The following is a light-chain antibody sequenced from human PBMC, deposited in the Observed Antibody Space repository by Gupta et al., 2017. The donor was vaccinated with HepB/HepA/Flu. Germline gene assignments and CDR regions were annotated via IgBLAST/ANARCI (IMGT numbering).Light chain of an antibody. CDR3: QQYNHWPPWT. CDR1: QSVGSD. CDR2: GAN. Sequence: ETVMTQSPGTLSVSPGGTATLSCRASQSVGSDLAWFQQRPGQAPRLLIYGANIRATGIPARFSGGGSGTEFTLTIRSLQSGDFGVYYCQQYNHWPPWTFGQGTKVEIK. V-gene: IGKV3-15*01. J-gene: IGKJ1*01.